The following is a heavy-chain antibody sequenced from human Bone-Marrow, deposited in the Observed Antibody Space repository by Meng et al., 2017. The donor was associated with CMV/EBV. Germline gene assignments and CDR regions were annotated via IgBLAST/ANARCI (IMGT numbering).Heavy chain of an antibody. CDR3: ARDADIVVVPAYFDY. CDR1: GFTFSSYS. Sequence: GEYLKISCEASGFTFSSYSMNWVRQAPGKGLEWVSSIRSSSSYIYYADSVKGRFTISRDNAKNSLYLQMNSLRAENTAVYYCARDADIVVVPAYFDYWGQGTLVTVSS. V-gene: IGHV3-21*01. D-gene: IGHD2-2*01. J-gene: IGHJ4*02. CDR2: IRSSSSYI.